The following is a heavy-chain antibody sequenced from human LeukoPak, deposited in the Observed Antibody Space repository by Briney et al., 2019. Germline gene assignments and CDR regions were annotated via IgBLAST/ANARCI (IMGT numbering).Heavy chain of an antibody. D-gene: IGHD2-15*01. CDR2: IYYSGST. J-gene: IGHJ3*02. CDR3: ASTLGYCSGGSCYQYAFDI. Sequence: SETLSLTCTVSGGSISPYYWSWIRQPPGKGLEWIGYIYYSGSTNYIPSLKSRVTISVDTSKNQFSLKLSSVTAADTAVYYCASTLGYCSGGSCYQYAFDIWGLGTMVTVSA. CDR1: GGSISPYY. V-gene: IGHV4-59*01.